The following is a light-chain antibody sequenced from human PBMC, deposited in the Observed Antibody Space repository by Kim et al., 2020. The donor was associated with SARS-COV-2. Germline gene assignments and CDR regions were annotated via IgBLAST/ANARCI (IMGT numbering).Light chain of an antibody. V-gene: IGLV2-14*03. Sequence: QSVLTQPASVSGSPGQSITISFTGTITDIGSYNYVSWYQQHPGKVPKVIISDVSNRPSGVSARFSGSKSGNTASLTISGLQGEDEADYYCSSYTSSSTLVFGGGTKVTVL. J-gene: IGLJ2*01. CDR2: DVS. CDR3: SSYTSSSTLV. CDR1: ITDIGSYNY.